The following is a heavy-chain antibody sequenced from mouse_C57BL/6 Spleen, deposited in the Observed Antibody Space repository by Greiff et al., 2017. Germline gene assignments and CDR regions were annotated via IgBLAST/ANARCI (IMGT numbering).Heavy chain of an antibody. Sequence: VKLVESGAELVRPGASVTLSCKASGYTFTDYEMHWVKQTPVHGLEWIGAIDPETGGTAYNQKFKGKAILTADKSSSTAYMELRSLTSEDSAVYDCTRGVSRSYFDDWGQGTTLTVSS. V-gene: IGHV1-15*01. D-gene: IGHD6-2*01. CDR3: TRGVSRSYFDD. J-gene: IGHJ2*01. CDR2: IDPETGGT. CDR1: GYTFTDYE.